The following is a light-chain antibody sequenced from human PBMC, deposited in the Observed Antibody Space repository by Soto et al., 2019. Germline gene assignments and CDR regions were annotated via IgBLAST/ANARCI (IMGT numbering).Light chain of an antibody. J-gene: IGLJ2*01. V-gene: IGLV2-8*01. CDR1: SSDVGGYNY. Sequence: QSVLTQPTSASGSPGQSVTISCTGTSSDVGGYNYVSWYQQHPGKAPKLMIYEVSKRPSGVPDRFSGSKSGNTASLTVSGLQAEDEADYYGSSYAGRVVFGGGTKLTVL. CDR2: EVS. CDR3: SSYAGRVV.